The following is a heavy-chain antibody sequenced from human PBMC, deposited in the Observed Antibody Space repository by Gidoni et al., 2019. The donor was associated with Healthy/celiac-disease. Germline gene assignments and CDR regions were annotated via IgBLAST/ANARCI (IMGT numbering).Heavy chain of an antibody. V-gene: IGHV3-21*01. CDR2: ISSSSSYR. Sequence: EVQLVASGGGLVKPGGSLRLSCAASGFTFSGYRMNWVRQAPGKGLELVSSISSSSSYRHYADSVKGRFTISRDNAKNSLYLQMNSLRAEDTAVYYCARVRGYSGYAVYWGQGTLVTVSS. J-gene: IGHJ4*02. D-gene: IGHD5-12*01. CDR1: GFTFSGYR. CDR3: ARVRGYSGYAVY.